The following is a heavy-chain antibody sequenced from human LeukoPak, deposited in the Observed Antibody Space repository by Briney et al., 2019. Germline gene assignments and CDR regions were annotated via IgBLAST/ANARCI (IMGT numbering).Heavy chain of an antibody. CDR1: GFTFSSYG. J-gene: IGHJ4*02. CDR2: ISYDGSNK. D-gene: IGHD2-21*01. Sequence: RSVRLSCAASGFTFSSYGMHWVRQAPGKGLEWVAVISYDGSNKYYADSVKGRFTISRDNSKHTLYLQMNSLRAEDTAVYYCAKDLQGDLLYFDYWGQGTLV. CDR3: AKDLQGDLLYFDY. V-gene: IGHV3-30*18.